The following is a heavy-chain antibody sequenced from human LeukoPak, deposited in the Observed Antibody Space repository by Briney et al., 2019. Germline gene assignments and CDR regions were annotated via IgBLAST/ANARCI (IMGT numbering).Heavy chain of an antibody. CDR2: ISSNGGRT. CDR1: GFTFSRYA. J-gene: IGHJ4*02. Sequence: SGGSLRLSCSASGFTFSRYAIHWVRQAPGKGLEYVSAISSNGGRTYYADSVKGRFTISRDNSKNTLYLQMNSLRAEDTAVYYCARDGSGWDYWGQGTLVTVSS. V-gene: IGHV3-64*04. CDR3: ARDGSGWDY. D-gene: IGHD3-10*01.